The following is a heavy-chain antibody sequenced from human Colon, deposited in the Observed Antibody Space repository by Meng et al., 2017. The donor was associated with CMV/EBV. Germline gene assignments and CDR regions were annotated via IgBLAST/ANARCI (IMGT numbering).Heavy chain of an antibody. J-gene: IGHJ6*02. CDR3: ARAKLTGDSRYYGMAV. D-gene: IGHD1-1*01. CDR2: INPNSGDT. CDR1: GYTFSDYF. V-gene: IGHV1-2*02. Sequence: ASVKVSCKASGYTFSDYFVQWVRQAPGQGLEWLGYINPNSGDTNYAQKFQGRVTLTRDTPVRTVYMELTSLTSDDTAMYFCARAKLTGDSRYYGMAVWGQGTAVTVSS.